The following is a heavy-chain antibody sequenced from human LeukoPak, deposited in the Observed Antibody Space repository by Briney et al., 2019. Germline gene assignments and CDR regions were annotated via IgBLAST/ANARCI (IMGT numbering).Heavy chain of an antibody. V-gene: IGHV1-2*02. D-gene: IGHD1-14*01. J-gene: IGHJ4*02. CDR3: ARAEPRARAIKN. Sequence: ASVKVSCKASGYTFINYHMHWVRQAPGQGLEWMGWINPKSGATKYAQKFQGRVTMTRDTSISTAYMELSSLRSEDTAVYYCARAEPRARAIKNWGQGTLVTVSS. CDR1: GYTFINYH. CDR2: INPKSGAT.